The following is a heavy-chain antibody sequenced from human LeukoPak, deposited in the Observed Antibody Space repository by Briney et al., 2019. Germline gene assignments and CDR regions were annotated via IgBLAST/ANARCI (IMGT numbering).Heavy chain of an antibody. CDR3: AKVGDSSSWYREFDY. CDR1: GFSFRTYG. J-gene: IGHJ4*02. CDR2: ISYDGTNK. V-gene: IGHV3-30*18. Sequence: PGGSLRLSCAASGFSFRTYGMHWVRQAPGKGLEWMAVISYDGTNKYYADSVKGRFTISRDNSKNTLYLQMSSLRAEDTAVYYCAKVGDSSSWYREFDYWGQGTLVTVSS. D-gene: IGHD6-13*01.